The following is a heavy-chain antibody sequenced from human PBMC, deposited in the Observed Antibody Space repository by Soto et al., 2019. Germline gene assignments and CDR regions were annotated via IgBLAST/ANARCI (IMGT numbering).Heavy chain of an antibody. CDR3: ARSRGQQLPFADAYSYVMDV. CDR2: TYYRPKWYN. J-gene: IGHJ6*04. CDR1: GGTVSSNTAA. V-gene: IGHV6-1*01. D-gene: IGHD3-16*01. Sequence: QVQLQPSGPGLVKPSQTLSITCGVSGGTVSSNTAAWNCIRQSPSIGLEWLGRTYYRPKWYNDCALSVRRRVAINAATSKTQISLQLSSVTPDDTAVYYCARSRGQQLPFADAYSYVMDVWGIGTAVTVSS.